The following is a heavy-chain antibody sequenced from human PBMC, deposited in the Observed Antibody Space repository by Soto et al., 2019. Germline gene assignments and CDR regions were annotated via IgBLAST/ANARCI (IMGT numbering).Heavy chain of an antibody. J-gene: IGHJ4*02. Sequence: GGSLRLSCAASGFTFSSYSMNWVRQAPGKGLEWVSSISSSSSYIYYADSVKGRFTISRDNAKNSLYLQMNSLRAEDTAVYYCARVFGYCSSTSCQSDYWGQGTLVTVSS. D-gene: IGHD2-2*03. CDR3: ARVFGYCSSTSCQSDY. CDR2: ISSSSSYI. V-gene: IGHV3-21*01. CDR1: GFTFSSYS.